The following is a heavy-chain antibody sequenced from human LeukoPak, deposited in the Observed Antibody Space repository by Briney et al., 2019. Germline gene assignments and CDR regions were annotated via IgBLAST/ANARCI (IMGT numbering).Heavy chain of an antibody. CDR3: ARDYYYDSSGFFDY. D-gene: IGHD3-22*01. CDR2: ISAYNGNT. CDR1: GYTFTSYG. V-gene: IGHV1-18*01. Sequence: ASVKVSCKASGYTFTSYGISWVRQAPGQGLEWMGWISAYNGNTNYAQRLQGRVTMTTDTSTSTAYMELRSQRSDDTAVYYCARDYYYDSSGFFDYWGQGTLVTVSS. J-gene: IGHJ4*02.